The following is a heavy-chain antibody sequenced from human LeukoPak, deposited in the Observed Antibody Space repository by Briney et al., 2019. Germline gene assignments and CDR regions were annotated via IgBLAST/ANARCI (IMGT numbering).Heavy chain of an antibody. CDR2: IYYSGST. J-gene: IGHJ5*02. D-gene: IGHD3-22*01. Sequence: SETLSLTCTVSGGSISSGDYYWSWIRQPPEKGLEWIGYIYYSGSTYYNPSLKSRVTISVDMPKNQFSLKLSSVTAADTAMYYCASAYDRSGYLTGFDPWGQGTLVTVSS. CDR1: GGSISSGDYY. CDR3: ASAYDRSGYLTGFDP. V-gene: IGHV4-30-4*01.